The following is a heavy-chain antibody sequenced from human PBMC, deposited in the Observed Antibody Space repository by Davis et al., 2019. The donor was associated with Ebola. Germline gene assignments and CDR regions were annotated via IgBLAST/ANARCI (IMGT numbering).Heavy chain of an antibody. J-gene: IGHJ6*02. D-gene: IGHD4-17*01. CDR1: GFTFRNYA. Sequence: PGGSLRLSCVASGFTFRNYAMSWVRQAPGQGLEWVSAITGSGTHTYYANAVKGRFTMSRDNSKNTVSLQMNGLTAEDTARYYCAKEVIAGDYGVYYGLDVWGQGTTVTISS. CDR2: ITGSGTHT. CDR3: AKEVIAGDYGVYYGLDV. V-gene: IGHV3-23*01.